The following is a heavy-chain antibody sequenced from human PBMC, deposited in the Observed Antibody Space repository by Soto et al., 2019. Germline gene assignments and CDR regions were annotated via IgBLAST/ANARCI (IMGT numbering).Heavy chain of an antibody. CDR3: ARILYDSSGYPPRGGIHDY. J-gene: IGHJ4*02. V-gene: IGHV1-2*02. CDR1: GYTFTGYY. CDR2: INPNSGGT. Sequence: QVQLVQSGAEVKKPGASVKVSCKASGYTFTGYYMHWVRQAPGQGLEWMGWINPNSGGTNYAQKFQGRVTMTRDTSISTAYMELSRLRSDDTAVYYCARILYDSSGYPPRGGIHDYWGQGTLVTVSS. D-gene: IGHD3-22*01.